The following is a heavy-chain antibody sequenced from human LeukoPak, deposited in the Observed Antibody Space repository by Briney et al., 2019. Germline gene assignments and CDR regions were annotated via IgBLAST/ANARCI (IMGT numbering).Heavy chain of an antibody. Sequence: GGSLRLSCAASGFMFTTYWMTWLRQVPGKGLEWVANIKQDGSERYYVDSVRDRFTISRDNAKSSLYLQMNSLTAEDTAVYYCATYRDFYFDYWGQGTLVTVSS. J-gene: IGHJ4*02. CDR2: IKQDGSER. V-gene: IGHV3-7*02. CDR3: ATYRDFYFDY. CDR1: GFMFTTYW. D-gene: IGHD2-2*01.